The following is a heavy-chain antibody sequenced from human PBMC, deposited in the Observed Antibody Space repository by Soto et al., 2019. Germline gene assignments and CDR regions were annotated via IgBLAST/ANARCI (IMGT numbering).Heavy chain of an antibody. CDR1: GGTFSSYA. CDR2: IIPIFGTA. Sequence: QVQLVQSGAEVKKPGSSVKVSCKASGGTFSSYAISWVRQAPGQGLEWMGGIIPIFGTANYAQKFQGRVTITADESTSTAYMDLSSVRSEDTAAYYCARAYCSGGSCYSDYYYCMDVWGQGTTVTVSS. CDR3: ARAYCSGGSCYSDYYYCMDV. V-gene: IGHV1-69*01. D-gene: IGHD2-15*01. J-gene: IGHJ6*02.